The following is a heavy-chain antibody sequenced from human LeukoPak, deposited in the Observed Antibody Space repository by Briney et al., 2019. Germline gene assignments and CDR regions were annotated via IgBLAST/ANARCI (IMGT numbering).Heavy chain of an antibody. Sequence: SETLSLTCAVYGGSFSGYYWSWIRQPPGKGLEWIGEINHGGSTNYNPSLKSRVTISVDTSKNQFSLKLTSVTAADTAVYYCARGLFLDGSNYAAFDIWGQGTMVTASS. J-gene: IGHJ3*02. D-gene: IGHD5-24*01. V-gene: IGHV4-34*01. CDR2: INHGGST. CDR3: ARGLFLDGSNYAAFDI. CDR1: GGSFSGYY.